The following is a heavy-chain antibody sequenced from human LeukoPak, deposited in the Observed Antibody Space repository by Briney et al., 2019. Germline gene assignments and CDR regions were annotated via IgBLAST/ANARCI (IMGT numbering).Heavy chain of an antibody. V-gene: IGHV4-59*01. CDR2: IYYSGST. CDR1: GGSISTYY. CDR3: ARVTYYYDSSGYYYYFDY. D-gene: IGHD3-22*01. J-gene: IGHJ4*02. Sequence: SETPSLTCTVSGGSISTYYWSWVRQPPGKGLEWIGYIYYSGSTNYNPSLKSRVTISVDTSKNQFSLKLSSVTAADTAVYYCARVTYYYDSSGYYYYFDYWGQGTLVTVSS.